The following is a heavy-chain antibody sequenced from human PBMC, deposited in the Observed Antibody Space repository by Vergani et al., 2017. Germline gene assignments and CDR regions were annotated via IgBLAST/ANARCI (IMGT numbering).Heavy chain of an antibody. J-gene: IGHJ4*02. V-gene: IGHV3-21*01. CDR3: ARESVGVRTYYFDY. Sequence: VQLVESGGGLVKPGGSLRLSCAASGFTFSDFSMSWVRQAPGKGLEWVAFIGTSGPYINYADSVKGRFTISRDNSKNQLYLQMNSLRAEDTAVYYCARESVGVRTYYFDYWGQGTLVTVSS. CDR1: GFTFSDFS. D-gene: IGHD3-10*01. CDR2: IGTSGPYI.